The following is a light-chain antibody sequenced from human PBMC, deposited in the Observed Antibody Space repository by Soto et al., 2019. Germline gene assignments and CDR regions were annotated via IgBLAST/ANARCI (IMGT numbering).Light chain of an antibody. CDR1: TGDVVNYNY. Sequence: QSALTQPASVSGSPGQSITISCTGTTGDVVNYNYVSWYQQHSGKVPKIVIYDVNNRPSGVSNRFSGSKSGNTASLTISGLQAEDESDYYCSAYTTKSMLVFGGGTQLTVL. CDR2: DVN. V-gene: IGLV2-14*03. CDR3: SAYTTKSMLV. J-gene: IGLJ2*01.